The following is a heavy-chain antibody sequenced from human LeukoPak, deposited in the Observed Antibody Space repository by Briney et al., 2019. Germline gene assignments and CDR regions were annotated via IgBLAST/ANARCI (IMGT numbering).Heavy chain of an antibody. CDR2: IYYSGST. D-gene: IGHD6-13*01. CDR3: AGRARYKAAEYWFDP. J-gene: IGHJ5*02. Sequence: PETLSLTCTVSGGSISSYYWSWIRQPPGKGLEWIGYIYYSGSTNYNPSLKSRVTISVDTSKNQFSLKLSSVTAADTAVYYCAGRARYKAAEYWFDPWGQGTLVTVSS. V-gene: IGHV4-59*08. CDR1: GGSISSYY.